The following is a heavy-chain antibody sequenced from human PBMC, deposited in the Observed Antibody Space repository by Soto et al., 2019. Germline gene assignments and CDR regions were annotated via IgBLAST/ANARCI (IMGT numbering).Heavy chain of an antibody. CDR1: GGSISSYY. Sequence: SETLSLTCIVSGGSISSYYWSWIRQPPGKGLEWIGYIHYSGSTNYNPSLKSRVTISVDTSKNQFSLKLSSVTAADTAVYYCESQNNPYYYYGMDVWGQGTTVPVSS. J-gene: IGHJ6*02. D-gene: IGHD1-1*01. CDR2: IHYSGST. V-gene: IGHV4-59*08. CDR3: ESQNNPYYYYGMDV.